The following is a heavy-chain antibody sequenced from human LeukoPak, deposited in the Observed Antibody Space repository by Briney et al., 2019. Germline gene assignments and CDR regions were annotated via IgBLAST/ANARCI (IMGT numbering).Heavy chain of an antibody. CDR2: INPSGGST. J-gene: IGHJ4*02. V-gene: IGHV1-46*01. D-gene: IGHD6-13*01. CDR1: GYTFTSYY. CDR3: ARAHSALDY. Sequence: GASVKVSCKASGYTFTSYYMHWAQQAPGQGLEWMGIINPSGGSTSYAQKFQGRVTMTRDMSTSTVYMELSSLRSEDTAVYYCARAHSALDYWGQGTLVTVSS.